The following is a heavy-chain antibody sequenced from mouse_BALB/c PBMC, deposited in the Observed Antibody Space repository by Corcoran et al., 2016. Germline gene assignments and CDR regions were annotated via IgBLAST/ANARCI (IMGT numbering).Heavy chain of an antibody. Sequence: EVQLQQSGAELVKPGAAVKLSCTASGFNIKDTYMHWVKQRPEQGLEWIGRIDPANGNTKYDPTFQGKATITADTSSNTAYLQLSSLTSEDTAGYYGARDYYGSSSYYSMDYWGQGTSVTVSS. J-gene: IGHJ4*01. CDR1: GFNIKDTY. D-gene: IGHD1-1*01. CDR3: ARDYYGSSSYYSMDY. V-gene: IGHV14-3*02. CDR2: IDPANGNT.